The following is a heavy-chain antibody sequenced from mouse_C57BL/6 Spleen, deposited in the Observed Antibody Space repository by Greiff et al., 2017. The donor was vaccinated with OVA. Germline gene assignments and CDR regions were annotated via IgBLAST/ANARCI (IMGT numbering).Heavy chain of an antibody. Sequence: QVQLQQPGAELVKPGASVKLSCKASGYTFTSYWLHWVKQRPGQGLEWIGMIHPNSGSTNYNAKFKSKATLTVDKSSSTAYMQLSSLTSEDSAVYYCARCWDYDAWFAYWGQGTLVTVSA. D-gene: IGHD2-4*01. J-gene: IGHJ3*01. V-gene: IGHV1-64*01. CDR1: GYTFTSYW. CDR3: ARCWDYDAWFAY. CDR2: IHPNSGST.